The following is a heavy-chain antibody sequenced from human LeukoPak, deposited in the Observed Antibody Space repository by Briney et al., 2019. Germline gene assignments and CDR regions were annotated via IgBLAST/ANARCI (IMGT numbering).Heavy chain of an antibody. J-gene: IGHJ3*02. D-gene: IGHD3-10*01. V-gene: IGHV3-33*08. Sequence: PGGSLRLSCAASGFTFSSYAMHWVRQAPGKGLEWVAVIWYDGSNKYYADSVKGRFTISRDNSKNTLYLQMNSLRAEDTAVYYCARGIYYYGSGSSKAAFDIWGQGTMVTVPS. CDR2: IWYDGSNK. CDR3: ARGIYYYGSGSSKAAFDI. CDR1: GFTFSSYA.